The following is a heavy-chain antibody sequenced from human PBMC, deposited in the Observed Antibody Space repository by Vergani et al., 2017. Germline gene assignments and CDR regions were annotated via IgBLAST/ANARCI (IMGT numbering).Heavy chain of an antibody. J-gene: IGHJ6*03. D-gene: IGHD2-8*01. Sequence: EVQLVESGGGLVQPGGSLRLSCAASGFTFSSYDMNWVRQAPGKGLEWVSYISSSGSTIYYADSVKGRFTISRDNAKNSLYLQMNSLRAEDTAVYYCARTSVTVDGLWFPYYYYYMDVWGKGTTVTVSS. V-gene: IGHV3-48*03. CDR2: ISSSGSTI. CDR1: GFTFSSYD. CDR3: ARTSVTVDGLWFPYYYYYMDV.